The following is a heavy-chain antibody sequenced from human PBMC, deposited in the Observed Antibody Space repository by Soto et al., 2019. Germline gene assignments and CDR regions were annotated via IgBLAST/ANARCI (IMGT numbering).Heavy chain of an antibody. V-gene: IGHV3-48*02. Sequence: EVQLVESGGGLVQPGGSLRLSCAASGFTFSSYSMNWVRQAPGKGLEWVSYISIGTSTIYYADSVKGRFTISRDDAKNSLYLQMNSLRDEDTVVYYCARDNGMAGSFDPWGQGTLVTVSS. J-gene: IGHJ5*02. CDR1: GFTFSSYS. CDR3: ARDNGMAGSFDP. CDR2: ISIGTSTI. D-gene: IGHD2-8*01.